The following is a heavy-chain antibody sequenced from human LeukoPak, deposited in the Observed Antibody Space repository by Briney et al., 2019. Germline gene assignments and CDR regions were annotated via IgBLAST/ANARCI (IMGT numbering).Heavy chain of an antibody. J-gene: IGHJ5*02. Sequence: ASVKVSCKASGYTFTSYYMHWVRQAPGQGLEWMGIINPSGGSTSYAQKLQGRVTMTRDTSTSTVYMELSSLRSEDTAVYYCARSRPNYDFDPWGQGTLVTVSS. CDR3: ARSRPNYDFDP. D-gene: IGHD3-3*01. CDR1: GYTFTSYY. V-gene: IGHV1-46*01. CDR2: INPSGGST.